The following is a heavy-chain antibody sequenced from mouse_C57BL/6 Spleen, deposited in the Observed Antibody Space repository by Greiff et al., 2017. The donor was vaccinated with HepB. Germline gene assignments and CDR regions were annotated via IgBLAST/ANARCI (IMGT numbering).Heavy chain of an antibody. J-gene: IGHJ2*01. D-gene: IGHD2-1*01. CDR3: ARIYYGKGVYYFDY. V-gene: IGHV3-6*01. Sequence: ESGPGLVKPSQSLSLTCSVTGYSITSGYYWNWIRQFPGNKLEWMGYISYDGSNNYNPSLKNRISITRDTSKNQFFLKLNSVTTEDTATYYCARIYYGKGVYYFDYWGQGTTLTVS. CDR1: GYSITSGYY. CDR2: ISYDGSN.